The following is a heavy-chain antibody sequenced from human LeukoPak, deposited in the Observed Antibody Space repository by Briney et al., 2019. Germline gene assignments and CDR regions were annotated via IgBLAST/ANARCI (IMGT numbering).Heavy chain of an antibody. D-gene: IGHD6-13*01. CDR2: ISSSSSYI. V-gene: IGHV3-21*01. J-gene: IGHJ6*03. CDR1: GFTFSSYS. CDR3: ARDRQQLVEGYYYYMDV. Sequence: PGGSLRLSCAASGFTFSSYSMNWVRQAPGKGLEWVSSISSSSSYIYYADSVKGRFTISRDNAKNSLYLQMNGLRAEDTAVYYCARDRQQLVEGYYYYMDVWGKGTTVTVSS.